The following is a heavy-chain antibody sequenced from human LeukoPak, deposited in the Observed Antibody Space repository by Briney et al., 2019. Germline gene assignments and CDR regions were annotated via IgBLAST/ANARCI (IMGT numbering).Heavy chain of an antibody. CDR3: ARDGYGDYDPTDAFDI. Sequence: SGTLSLTCAVSGGSISSSNWWSWVRQPPGKGLEWIGEIYHSGSTNYNPSLKSRVTISVDKSKNQFSLKLSSLTAADTAVYYCARDGYGDYDPTDAFDIWGQGTMVTVSS. V-gene: IGHV4-4*02. CDR2: IYHSGST. J-gene: IGHJ3*02. D-gene: IGHD4-17*01. CDR1: GGSISSSNW.